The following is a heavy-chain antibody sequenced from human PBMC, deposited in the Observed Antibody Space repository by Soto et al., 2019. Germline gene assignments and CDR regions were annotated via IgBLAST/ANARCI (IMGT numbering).Heavy chain of an antibody. CDR1: GGSFSGYY. V-gene: IGHV4-34*01. D-gene: IGHD3-22*01. CDR2: INHSGST. J-gene: IGHJ4*02. CDR3: ARPYYYDSSGYDY. Sequence: TLSLTCAVYGGSFSGYYWSWIRQPPGKGLEWIGEINHSGSTNYNPSLESRVTISVDTSKNQFSLKLSSVTAADTAVYYCARPYYYDSSGYDYWGQGTLVTVSS.